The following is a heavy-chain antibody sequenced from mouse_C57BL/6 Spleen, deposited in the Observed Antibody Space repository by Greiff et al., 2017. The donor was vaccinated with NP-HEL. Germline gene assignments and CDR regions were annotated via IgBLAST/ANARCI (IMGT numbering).Heavy chain of an antibody. J-gene: IGHJ3*01. CDR3: ASGYDYFWFAY. V-gene: IGHV3-6*01. CDR2: ISYDGSN. CDR1: GYSITSGYY. Sequence: VQLKESGPGLVKPSQSLSLTCSVTGYSITSGYYWNWIRQFPGNKLEWMGYISYDGSNNYNPSLKNRISITRDTSKNQFFLKLNSVTTEDTATYYCASGYDYFWFAYWGQGTLVTVSA. D-gene: IGHD2-4*01.